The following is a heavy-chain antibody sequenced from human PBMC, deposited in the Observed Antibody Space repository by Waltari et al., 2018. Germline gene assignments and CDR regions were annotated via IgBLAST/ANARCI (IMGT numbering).Heavy chain of an antibody. CDR2: IIPIFGTA. J-gene: IGHJ6*02. CDR1: GGTFSSYA. V-gene: IGHV1-69*05. D-gene: IGHD3-9*01. CDR3: ARGADMGYYYYGMDV. Sequence: QVQLVQSGAEVKKPGSSVKVSCKASGGTFSSYAISWVRQAPGQGLEWMGGIIPIFGTANYAQKFQGRVTITTDESTSTAYIERSILRSEDTAVYYCARGADMGYYYYGMDVWGQGTTVTVSS.